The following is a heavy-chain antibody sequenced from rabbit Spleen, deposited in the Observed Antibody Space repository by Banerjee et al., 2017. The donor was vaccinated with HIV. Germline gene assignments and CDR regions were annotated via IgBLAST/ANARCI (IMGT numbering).Heavy chain of an antibody. CDR2: INIVTGKT. J-gene: IGHJ6*01. D-gene: IGHD1-1*01. CDR1: GVSFSDKDV. CDR3: ARDSSSSFSSYGMDL. Sequence: QEQLTETGGGLVKPEGSLTLTCKASGVSFSDKDVMCWVRQAPGKGLEWIACINIVTGKTVYASWAKGRFIMSRTSSTTVTLQMTSLTAADTATYFCARDSSSSFSSYGMDLWGPGTLVTVS. V-gene: IGHV1S45*01.